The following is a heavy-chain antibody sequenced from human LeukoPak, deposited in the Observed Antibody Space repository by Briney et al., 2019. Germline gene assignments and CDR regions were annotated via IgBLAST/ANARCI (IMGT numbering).Heavy chain of an antibody. D-gene: IGHD1-1*01. CDR1: GGSISSYY. V-gene: IGHV4-59*01. Sequence: SETLSLTCTVSGGSISSYYWSWIRQPPGKGLEWIGYIYYSGSTNYNPSLKSRVAISIDTSKSQFSLKVSSVTAADTAVYYCARHGTTGTNLNWFDPWGQGTLVTVSS. J-gene: IGHJ5*02. CDR3: ARHGTTGTNLNWFDP. CDR2: IYYSGST.